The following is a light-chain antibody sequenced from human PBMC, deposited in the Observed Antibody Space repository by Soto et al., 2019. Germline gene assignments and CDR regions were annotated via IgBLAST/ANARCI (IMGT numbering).Light chain of an antibody. Sequence: DIQMTQSPSSVSASVGDRVTITCRASQGISSWLAWYQQKPGRAPKFLIYDASRRATVIPARFSGSGSGTDFTRTISSLEPKDVAIYYCQQRSSWPGTFGQGTKVDIK. CDR3: QQRSSWPGT. CDR2: DAS. V-gene: IGKV1-12*01. J-gene: IGKJ1*01. CDR1: QGISSW.